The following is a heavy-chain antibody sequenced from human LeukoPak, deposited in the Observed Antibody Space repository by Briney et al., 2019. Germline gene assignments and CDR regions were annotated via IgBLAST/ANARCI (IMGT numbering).Heavy chain of an antibody. J-gene: IGHJ4*02. CDR1: GGTFSSYA. CDR2: IIPIFGTA. CDR3: ARGSYYYDSSGYYPLSSTFDY. Sequence: SVKVSCKASGGTFSSYAISWVRQAPGQGLEWMGGIIPIFGTANYAQKFQGRVTITADESTSTAYMELSSLRSEDTAVYYCARGSYYYDSSGYYPLSSTFDYWGQGTLVTVSS. V-gene: IGHV1-69*01. D-gene: IGHD3-22*01.